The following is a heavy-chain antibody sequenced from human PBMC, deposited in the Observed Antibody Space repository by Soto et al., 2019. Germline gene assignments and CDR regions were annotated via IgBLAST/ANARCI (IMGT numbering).Heavy chain of an antibody. CDR2: ISYDGSNK. D-gene: IGHD6-13*01. CDR3: AKDLARRIAVAGIDY. V-gene: IGHV3-30*18. J-gene: IGHJ4*02. Sequence: PGGSLRLSCAASGFTFSGYGMHWVRQAPGKGLEWVAVISYDGSNKYYADSVKGRFTISRDNSKNTLYLQMNSLRAEDTAVYYCAKDLARRIAVAGIDYWGQGTLVTVSS. CDR1: GFTFSGYG.